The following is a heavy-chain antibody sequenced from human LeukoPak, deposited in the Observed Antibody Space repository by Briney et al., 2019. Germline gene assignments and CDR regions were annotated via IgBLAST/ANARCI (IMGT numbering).Heavy chain of an antibody. CDR1: GASISSSNW. Sequence: SETLSLTCAVSGASISSSNWWSWVRRPPGKGLEWIGEMYHRGISNYNPSLKSRVTISVDKSKNQLSLKLNSMTAADTAVYYCAVSTGWYKIDYWGQGTLVTVSS. J-gene: IGHJ4*02. D-gene: IGHD6-19*01. CDR2: MYHRGIS. V-gene: IGHV4-4*02. CDR3: AVSTGWYKIDY.